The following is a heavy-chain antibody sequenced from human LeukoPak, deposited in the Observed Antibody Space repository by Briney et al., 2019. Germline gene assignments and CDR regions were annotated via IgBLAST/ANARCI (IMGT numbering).Heavy chain of an antibody. V-gene: IGHV1-18*01. CDR3: ARDPLRSTWSTYYNALDV. CDR1: GYSFSSYA. CDR2: ISAHNGNT. D-gene: IGHD6-13*01. J-gene: IGHJ6*02. Sequence: GASMKVSCKASGYSFSSYAINWVRQAPGQGLEWMGWISAHNGNTDYAQKFEGRVTMTTDKSTSTAYMELRSLTSDDTAVYYCARDPLRSTWSTYYNALDVWGQGTTVTVSS.